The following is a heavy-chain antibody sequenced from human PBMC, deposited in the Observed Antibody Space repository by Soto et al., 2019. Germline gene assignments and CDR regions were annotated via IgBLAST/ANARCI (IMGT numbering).Heavy chain of an antibody. D-gene: IGHD3-10*01. CDR3: ASRGRYYGMDV. Sequence: EVQLVESGGGLVQPGGSLRLSCVASGFIFSNCWMHWVRQAPGMGLVWVSHINSDGSSTTYADSVKGRFTISRDNAKNTLYLQMNSLRVEDTAVYYCASRGRYYGMDVWGQGTTVTVSS. J-gene: IGHJ6*02. V-gene: IGHV3-74*01. CDR1: GFIFSNCW. CDR2: INSDGSST.